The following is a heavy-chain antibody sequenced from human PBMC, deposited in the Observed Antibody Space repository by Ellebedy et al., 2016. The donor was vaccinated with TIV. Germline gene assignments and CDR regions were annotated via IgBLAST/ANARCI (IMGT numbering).Heavy chain of an antibody. V-gene: IGHV1-69*06. J-gene: IGHJ5*02. D-gene: IGHD2-2*01. CDR2: IIPIFGTA. CDR3: ARSMVDLFVVVPAAMRIFDP. CDR1: GGTFSSYA. Sequence: SVKVSCXASGGTFSSYAISWVRQAPGQGLEWMGGIIPIFGTANYAQKFQGRVTITADKSTSTAYMELSSLRSEDTAVYYCARSMVDLFVVVPAAMRIFDPWGQGTLVTVSS.